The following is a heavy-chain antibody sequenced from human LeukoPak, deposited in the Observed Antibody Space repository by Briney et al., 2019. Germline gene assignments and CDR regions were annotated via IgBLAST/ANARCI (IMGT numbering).Heavy chain of an antibody. CDR3: ARDSAPQQQYVLRYFDY. Sequence: SVKVSCKASGGTFGSYAISWVRQAPGQGLEWMGRIIPIFGTANYAQKFQGRVTITTDESTSTAYMELSSLRSEDTAVYYCARDSAPQQQYVLRYFDYWGQGTLVTVSS. D-gene: IGHD6-13*01. V-gene: IGHV1-69*05. CDR1: GGTFGSYA. CDR2: IIPIFGTA. J-gene: IGHJ4*02.